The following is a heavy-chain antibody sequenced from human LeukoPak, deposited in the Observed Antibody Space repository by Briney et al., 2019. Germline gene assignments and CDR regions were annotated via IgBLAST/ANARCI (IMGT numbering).Heavy chain of an antibody. V-gene: IGHV4-34*01. CDR3: ARGLVLGCSGGSCYGYYYYYGMDV. CDR2: INHSGST. J-gene: IGHJ6*02. Sequence: SETLSLTCAVYGGSFSGYYWSWIRQPPGKGLEWIGEINHSGSTNYNPSLKSRVTISVDTSKNQFSLKLSSVTAADTAVYYCARGLVLGCSGGSCYGYYYYYGMDVWGQGTTVAVSS. D-gene: IGHD2-15*01. CDR1: GGSFSGYY.